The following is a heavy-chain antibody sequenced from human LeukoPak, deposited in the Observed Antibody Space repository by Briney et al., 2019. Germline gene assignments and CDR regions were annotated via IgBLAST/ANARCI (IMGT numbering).Heavy chain of an antibody. Sequence: PGGSLRLSCAASGFTFSSYSMNWVRQAPGKGLEWVSSISSSSSYIYYADSVKGRFTISRDNAKNSLYLHMISLRADDTAVYYCTRGNTDLGPNFDFWGQGTLVTVSS. J-gene: IGHJ4*02. D-gene: IGHD1-26*01. CDR2: ISSSSSYI. CDR3: TRGNTDLGPNFDF. CDR1: GFTFSSYS. V-gene: IGHV3-21*01.